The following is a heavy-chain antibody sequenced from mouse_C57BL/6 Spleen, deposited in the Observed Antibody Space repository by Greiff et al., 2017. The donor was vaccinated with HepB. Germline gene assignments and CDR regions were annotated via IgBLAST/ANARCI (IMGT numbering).Heavy chain of an antibody. D-gene: IGHD2-4*01. V-gene: IGHV1-81*01. J-gene: IGHJ1*03. Sequence: QVQLQQSGAELARPGASVKLSCKASGYTFTSYGISWVKQRTGQGLEWIGEIYPRSGNTYYNEKFKGKATLTADKSSSTAYMELRSLTSEDSAVYFCARYYDYPNWYFDVWGTGTTVTVS. CDR1: GYTFTSYG. CDR3: ARYYDYPNWYFDV. CDR2: IYPRSGNT.